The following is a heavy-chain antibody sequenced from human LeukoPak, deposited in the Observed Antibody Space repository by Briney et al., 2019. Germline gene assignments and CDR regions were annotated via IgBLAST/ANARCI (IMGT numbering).Heavy chain of an antibody. J-gene: IGHJ4*02. Sequence: WASVKVSCKASGYTFTRHDINWVRQATGQGLEWVGWMNPNSGNTAYAQKFQGRVTISRNSSISTAYMELSRLRSDDTAVYYCAGDRRSSGWYWPKHAFDYWGQGTLVTVSS. CDR1: GYTFTRHD. D-gene: IGHD6-19*01. CDR2: MNPNSGNT. V-gene: IGHV1-8*03. CDR3: AGDRRSSGWYWPKHAFDY.